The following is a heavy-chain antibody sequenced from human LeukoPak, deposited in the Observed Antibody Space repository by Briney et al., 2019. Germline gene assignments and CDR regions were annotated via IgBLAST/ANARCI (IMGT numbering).Heavy chain of an antibody. V-gene: IGHV4-39*07. J-gene: IGHJ5*02. D-gene: IGHD3-16*02. CDR2: IYYSGST. CDR1: GGSISSSSYY. Sequence: SETLSLTCTVSGGSISSSSYYWGWIRQPPGKGLEWIGSIYYSGSTYYNPSLKSRVTISVDTSKNQFSLKLSSVTAADTAVYYCARGFPHYYDYVWGSYRHWFDPWGQGTLVTVSS. CDR3: ARGFPHYYDYVWGSYRHWFDP.